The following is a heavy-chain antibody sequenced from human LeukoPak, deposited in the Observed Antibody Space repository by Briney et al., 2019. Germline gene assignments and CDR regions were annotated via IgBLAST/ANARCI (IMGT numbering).Heavy chain of an antibody. V-gene: IGHV3-23*01. CDR2: ISGSGGST. CDR3: AEGDYDQDFDY. CDR1: GFTFSSYA. Sequence: GGSLRLSCAASGFTFSSYAMSWVRQAPGKGLEWVSAISGSGGSTYYADAVKGRFTISRDNSKNTLYLQMNSLRAEDTALYYCAEGDYDQDFDYWGQGTLVTVSS. D-gene: IGHD4-17*01. J-gene: IGHJ4*02.